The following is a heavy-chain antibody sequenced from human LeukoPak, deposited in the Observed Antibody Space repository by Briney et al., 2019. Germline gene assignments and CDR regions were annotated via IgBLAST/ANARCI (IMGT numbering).Heavy chain of an antibody. V-gene: IGHV1-8*02. Sequence: ASVKVSCKASGGTFSSYAISWARQAPGQGLEWMGRMNPNSGNTGYAQKFQGRVTMTRNTSISTAYMELSSLRSEDTAVYYCARVQARARWLVPRRDYGMDVWGQGTTVTVSS. J-gene: IGHJ6*02. CDR1: GGTFSSYA. CDR3: ARVQARARWLVPRRDYGMDV. D-gene: IGHD6-19*01. CDR2: MNPNSGNT.